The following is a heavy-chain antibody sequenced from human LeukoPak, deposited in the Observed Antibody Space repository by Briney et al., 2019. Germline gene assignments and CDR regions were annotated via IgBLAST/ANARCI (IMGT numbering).Heavy chain of an antibody. CDR3: AKDRSTVVTRGYFDY. Sequence: GGSLRLSRAASGFTFSSYAMSWVRQAPGKGLEWVSAISGSGGSTYYADSVKGRFTISRDNSKNTLYLQMNSLRAEDTAVYYCAKDRSTVVTRGYFDYWGQGTLVTVSS. CDR1: GFTFSSYA. V-gene: IGHV3-23*01. D-gene: IGHD4-23*01. J-gene: IGHJ4*02. CDR2: ISGSGGST.